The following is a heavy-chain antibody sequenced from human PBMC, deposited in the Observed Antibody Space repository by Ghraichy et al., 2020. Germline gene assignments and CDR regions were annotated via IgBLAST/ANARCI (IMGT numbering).Heavy chain of an antibody. CDR1: GGSINSYTYY. J-gene: IGHJ4*02. CDR2: IYYSGST. Sequence: SETLSLTCTVSGGSINSYTYYWGWIRQPPGKGLEWIGSIYYSGSTYYNPSLKSRVTISVDTSKNQFSLKLTSATAADTAVYYCARLPDCSGGRCYSLYWGQGTLVTVSS. D-gene: IGHD2-15*01. V-gene: IGHV4-39*01. CDR3: ARLPDCSGGRCYSLY.